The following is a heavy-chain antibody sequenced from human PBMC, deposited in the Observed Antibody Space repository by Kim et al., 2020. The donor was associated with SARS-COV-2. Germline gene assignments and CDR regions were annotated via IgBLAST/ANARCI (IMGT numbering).Heavy chain of an antibody. Sequence: GGSLRLSCAASGFTVSTNYMSWVRQAPGKGLEWVSIIYGGGSTSYVDSVKGRFTISTDNSKNMLFLQMNSLRAEDTAVYYCARENLYSYGYFDHWGQGTLVTVSS. V-gene: IGHV3-53*05. D-gene: IGHD5-18*01. CDR2: IYGGGST. J-gene: IGHJ4*02. CDR1: GFTVSTNY. CDR3: ARENLYSYGYFDH.